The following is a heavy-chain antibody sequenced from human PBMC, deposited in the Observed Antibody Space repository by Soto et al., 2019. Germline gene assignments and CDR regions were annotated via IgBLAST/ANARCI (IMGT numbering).Heavy chain of an antibody. D-gene: IGHD3-16*02. Sequence: QITLKESGPPLVKPTQTLTLTCTFSGFSLSTSGVGVGWIRQPPGKALEWLALIYWDDDKRYSPSLKSRLTNTKDTSKNQLVLTRTNMDPVDTATYYCAHRPNDYIWGSYRGDAFDIWGQGTMVTVPS. J-gene: IGHJ3*02. CDR3: AHRPNDYIWGSYRGDAFDI. V-gene: IGHV2-5*02. CDR1: GFSLSTSGVG. CDR2: IYWDDDK.